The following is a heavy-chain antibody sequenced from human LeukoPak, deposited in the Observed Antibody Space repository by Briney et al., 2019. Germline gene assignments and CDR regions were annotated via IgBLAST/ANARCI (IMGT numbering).Heavy chain of an antibody. J-gene: IGHJ4*02. D-gene: IGHD6-13*01. CDR2: IDPNDVGT. Sequence: ASVKVSCKASGFIFTNHHMHWVRQAPGQGLEWMGIIDPNDVGTRYAQRFRGRLSLTRDTSTTTVYMELSSLSSEDTAVYYCAREGSWSSLGGYGHWGQGTLVTVSS. V-gene: IGHV1-46*01. CDR3: AREGSWSSLGGYGH. CDR1: GFIFTNHH.